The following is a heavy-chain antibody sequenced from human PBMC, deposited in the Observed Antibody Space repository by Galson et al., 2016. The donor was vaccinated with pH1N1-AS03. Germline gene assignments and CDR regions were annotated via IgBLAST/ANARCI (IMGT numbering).Heavy chain of an antibody. CDR3: ARLEGLGSSTLYSGWYYFDY. V-gene: IGHV1-18*01. CDR1: GYTFASFG. D-gene: IGHD6-13*01. CDR2: VSPYNGNT. J-gene: IGHJ4*02. Sequence: SVKVSCKASGYTFASFGVSWVRQAPGQGLDWMGWVSPYNGNTNYAQEFQGRVTMTTDTSTSTAYMELRSLRSDDTALYYCARLEGLGSSTLYSGWYYFDYWGQGTLVTVSS.